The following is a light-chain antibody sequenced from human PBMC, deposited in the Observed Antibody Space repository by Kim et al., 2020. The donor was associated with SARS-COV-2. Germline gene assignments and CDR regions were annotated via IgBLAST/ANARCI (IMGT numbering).Light chain of an antibody. J-gene: IGKJ1*01. CDR1: KSRVYREGNTF. CDR3: MQGTHWPPT. V-gene: IGKV2-30*01. Sequence: PDSISCRASKSRVYREGNTFLTWFHQRPGQSPRRLVYKVSRRDSGVPDRFSGSGSGTDFTLKISRVEAEDVGIYYCMQGTHWPPTFGQGTKVDIK. CDR2: KVS.